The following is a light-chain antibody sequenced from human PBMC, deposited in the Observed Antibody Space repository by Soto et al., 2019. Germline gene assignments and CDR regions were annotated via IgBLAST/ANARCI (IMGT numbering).Light chain of an antibody. CDR3: HQYNNWPWT. Sequence: EIVLTQSPGTLSLSPGDRATLSCRASQSVGGNVAWYQQIPGQPPKLLIYAASTRATGIPVRFSGSGSETEFTLTIGSLQSEDSALYYCHQYNNWPWTFGQGTKWIS. J-gene: IGKJ1*01. CDR2: AAS. CDR1: QSVGGN. V-gene: IGKV3-15*01.